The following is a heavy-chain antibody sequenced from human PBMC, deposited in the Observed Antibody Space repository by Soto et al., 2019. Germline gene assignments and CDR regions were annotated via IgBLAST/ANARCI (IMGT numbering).Heavy chain of an antibody. CDR3: ARGPSGDKVDS. V-gene: IGHV4-30-4*01. CDR1: GGSISTVDYW. D-gene: IGHD7-27*01. J-gene: IGHJ4*02. Sequence: QVQLQESGPGLVKPSQTLSLTCTVSGGSISTVDYWWSWIRQSPDMGLEWIGHIYDGGRTYNNPSLESRVTMSVDTSKSQLSLTSSSVSAADTAVYYFARGPSGDKVDSWGQGTPVTVSS. CDR2: IYDGGRT.